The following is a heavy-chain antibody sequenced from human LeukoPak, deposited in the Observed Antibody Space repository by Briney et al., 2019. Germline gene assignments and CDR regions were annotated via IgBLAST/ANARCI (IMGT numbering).Heavy chain of an antibody. D-gene: IGHD3-16*01. CDR3: AKSSYGGN. Sequence: PGGSLRLSCAASGFTFSSYSMNWVRQAPGQGLEWVAVISYDGSNKYYADSVKGRFTISRDNFKNTLYLQMNSLRAEDTAVYYCAKSSYGGNWGQGTLVTVSS. V-gene: IGHV3-30*18. CDR1: GFTFSSYS. CDR2: ISYDGSNK. J-gene: IGHJ4*02.